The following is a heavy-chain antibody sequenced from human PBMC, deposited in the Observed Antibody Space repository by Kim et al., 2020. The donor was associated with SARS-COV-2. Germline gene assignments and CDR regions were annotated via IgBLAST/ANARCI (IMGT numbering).Heavy chain of an antibody. Sequence: GGSLRLSCAASGFTFSRYGMSWVRQAPGKGLEWVANIKQDGSKKYYVDSVKGRFTISRDNSKNSLYLQMNSLRAEDTAVYYCARDGIHYYYVSGSYYIPLDHWGQGTPVTVSS. J-gene: IGHJ4*02. CDR2: IKQDGSKK. CDR3: ARDGIHYYYVSGSYYIPLDH. D-gene: IGHD3-10*01. CDR1: GFTFSRYG. V-gene: IGHV3-7*01.